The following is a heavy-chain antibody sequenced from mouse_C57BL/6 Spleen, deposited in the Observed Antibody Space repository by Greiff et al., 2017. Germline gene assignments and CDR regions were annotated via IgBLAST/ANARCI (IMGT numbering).Heavy chain of an antibody. V-gene: IGHV5-15*01. CDR2: ISNLAYSI. J-gene: IGHJ2*01. CDR3: ARHPYFDY. Sequence: EVKLVESGGGLVQPGGSLKLSCAASGFTFSDYGMAWVRQAPRKGPEWVAFISNLAYSIYYADTVTGRFTIARENAKNTLYLEMSSLRSEDTAMYYCARHPYFDYGGQGTTLTVSS. CDR1: GFTFSDYG.